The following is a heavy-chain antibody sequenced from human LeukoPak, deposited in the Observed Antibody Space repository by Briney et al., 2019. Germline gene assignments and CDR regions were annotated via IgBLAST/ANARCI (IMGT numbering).Heavy chain of an antibody. CDR3: ANPDAGGDSTGRPFDC. Sequence: GGSLRLSCAASGFAFSSYGMHWVRQAPGKGLEWLAVISYAGSAKFYADSVKGRFTISRDNSKNTLFLEMNSLRVEDTAVYYCANPDAGGDSTGRPFDCWGQGTLVTVPS. V-gene: IGHV3-30*18. CDR1: GFAFSSYG. CDR2: ISYAGSAK. J-gene: IGHJ4*02. D-gene: IGHD6-19*01.